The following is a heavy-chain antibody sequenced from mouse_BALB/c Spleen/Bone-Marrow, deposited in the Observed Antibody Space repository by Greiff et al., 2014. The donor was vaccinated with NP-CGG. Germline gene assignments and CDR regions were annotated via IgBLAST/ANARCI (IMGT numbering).Heavy chain of an antibody. J-gene: IGHJ2*02. CDR2: IGPSDSYT. V-gene: IGHV1-69*02. CDR3: ARGRTTVVSDY. D-gene: IGHD1-1*01. CDR1: GYTFTNYW. Sequence: VQLQQSGAEVVQPGASVKVSCKASGYTFTNYWMQWVKQRPGQGLEWIGEIGPSDSYTNYNQDFKGKATLTVDKSSSTAYMQLSSLTSEDSAVYYCARGRTTVVSDYWGQGTSLAVSS.